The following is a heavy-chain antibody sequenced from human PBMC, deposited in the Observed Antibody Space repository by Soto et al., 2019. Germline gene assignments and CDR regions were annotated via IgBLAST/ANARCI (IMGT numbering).Heavy chain of an antibody. CDR3: ARDPGYSYGNT. CDR1: GYTFTVDG. D-gene: IGHD5-18*01. J-gene: IGHJ5*02. V-gene: IGHV1-18*01. CDR2: ISAYNGNT. Sequence: VPVKGSRKGSGYTFTVDGVGRVRQAPGQGLEWMGWISAYNGNTNYAQKLQGRVTMTTDTSTSTAYMELSSLRSEDTAVYYCARDPGYSYGNTWGQGTLVTVSS.